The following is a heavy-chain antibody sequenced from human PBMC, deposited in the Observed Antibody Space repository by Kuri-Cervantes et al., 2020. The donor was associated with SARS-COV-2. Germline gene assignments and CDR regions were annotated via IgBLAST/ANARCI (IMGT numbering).Heavy chain of an antibody. Sequence: SVMVSCKASGGTFSSYAVTWVRQAPGRGLEWMGRIIPLFGTTIYAEKFRGRVTLTADKSTNTAYMELSSLISEDTAVYYCARPYCTSSTCYYGTFDSWGQGTLVTVSS. CDR3: ARPYCTSSTCYYGTFDS. CDR1: GGTFSSYA. V-gene: IGHV1-69*06. CDR2: IIPLFGTT. D-gene: IGHD2-2*01. J-gene: IGHJ4*02.